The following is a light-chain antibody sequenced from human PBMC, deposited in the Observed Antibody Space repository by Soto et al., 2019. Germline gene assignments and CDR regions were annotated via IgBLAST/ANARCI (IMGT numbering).Light chain of an antibody. V-gene: IGLV2-14*01. CDR1: SSDVGAYNY. Sequence: QSALTQPASVSGSPGQSITISCTGTSSDVGAYNYVSWYQQHPGKAPKLMIYEVSNRPSGVSNRFSGSKSGNTASLTISGLQAEDEADYYCSSYPSSSTHVFGTGTKVTVL. CDR2: EVS. CDR3: SSYPSSSTHV. J-gene: IGLJ1*01.